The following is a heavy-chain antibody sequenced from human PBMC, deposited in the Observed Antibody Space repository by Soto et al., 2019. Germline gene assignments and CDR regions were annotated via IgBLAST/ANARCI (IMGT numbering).Heavy chain of an antibody. CDR1: GASFTGYY. J-gene: IGHJ2*01. V-gene: IGHV4-34*01. CDR3: ARYGGTAIWYFDI. Sequence: QVRLQQWSAGLLKPSETLSLTCAVYGASFTGYYWTWLRQSPGKGLEWIGEVSHSGTAKYNPSLKSRVTISLDTSKSQFSLELTSVTAADTAVYYCARYGGTAIWYFDIWGRGTSVSVSS. D-gene: IGHD2-15*01. CDR2: VSHSGTA.